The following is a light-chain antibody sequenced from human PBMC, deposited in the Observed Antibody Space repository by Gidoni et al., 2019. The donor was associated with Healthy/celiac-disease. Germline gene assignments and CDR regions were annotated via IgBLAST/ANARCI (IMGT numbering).Light chain of an antibody. J-gene: IGKJ4*01. CDR3: QQYGSSPLT. CDR1: QSVSSSS. V-gene: IGKV3-20*01. Sequence: VLTQSPGTLSLSPGERATLSCRASQSVSSSSLAWYQQKPGHAPRLLNYAASSRTTGLPGRFSGRWAGTVSTLTISRVEPEDFAVYCRQQYGSSPLTFGGGTKVEIK. CDR2: AAS.